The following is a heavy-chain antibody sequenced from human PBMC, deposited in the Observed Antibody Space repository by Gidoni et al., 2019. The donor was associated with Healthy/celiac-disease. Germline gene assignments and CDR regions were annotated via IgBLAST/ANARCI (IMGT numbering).Heavy chain of an antibody. CDR2: IFSNDEK. J-gene: IGHJ4*02. CDR1: GFSLSNARMG. V-gene: IGHV2-26*01. CDR3: ARITARVAAFDY. Sequence: QVTLKESGPVLVKPTETLTLTCPVSGFSLSNARMGVSWIRQPPGKALEWLAHIFSNDEKSYSTSLKSRLTISKDTSKSQVVLTMTNMDPVDTATYYCARITARVAAFDYWGQGTLVTVSS. D-gene: IGHD3-3*01.